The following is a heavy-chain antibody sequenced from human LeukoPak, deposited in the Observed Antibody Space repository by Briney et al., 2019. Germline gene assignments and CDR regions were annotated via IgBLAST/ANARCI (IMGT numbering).Heavy chain of an antibody. J-gene: IGHJ6*02. D-gene: IGHD3-10*01. CDR2: IYPGDSDT. V-gene: IGHV5-51*01. Sequence: GESLKISCKGSGYSFTSYWIGWVRQMPGKGLEWMGIIYPGDSDTRYSPSFQGQVTISADKSINTAYLQWSSLKASDTAMYYCARHGIYGSASYRYYYYGMDVWGRGTTVIVSS. CDR3: ARHGIYGSASYRYYYYGMDV. CDR1: GYSFTSYW.